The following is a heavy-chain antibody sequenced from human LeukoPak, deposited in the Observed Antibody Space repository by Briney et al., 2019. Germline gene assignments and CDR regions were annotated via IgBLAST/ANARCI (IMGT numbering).Heavy chain of an antibody. D-gene: IGHD3-10*01. CDR3: ASVSGPADY. J-gene: IGHJ4*02. CDR2: IYYSGST. CDR1: GGSISSSSYY. Sequence: SETLSLTCTVCGGSISSSSYYWGWIRQPPGQGLEWIGSIYYSGSTYYNPPLKSRVTISVDTSKNQFSLKLSSVTAADTAVYYCASVSGPADYWGQGTLVTVSS. V-gene: IGHV4-39*01.